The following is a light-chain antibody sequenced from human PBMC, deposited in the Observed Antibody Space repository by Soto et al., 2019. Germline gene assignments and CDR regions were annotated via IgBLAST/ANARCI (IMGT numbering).Light chain of an antibody. CDR2: KTS. CDR1: QSINNW. CDR3: QQYKSFSLT. V-gene: IGKV1-5*03. Sequence: DIQMTQSPSTLSASVGDRVTITCRASQSINNWLAWYQQKPGKAPKLLIYKTSDLESGVPSRFSGSGSGTEFSLTIRSLQPDDFATYYCQQYKSFSLTFGGGTRVEVK. J-gene: IGKJ4*01.